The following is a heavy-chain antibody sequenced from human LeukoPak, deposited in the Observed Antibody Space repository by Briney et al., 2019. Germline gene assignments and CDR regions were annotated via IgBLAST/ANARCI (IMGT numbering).Heavy chain of an antibody. J-gene: IGHJ6*03. CDR1: GGSIRSTSYY. CDR2: INHSGRT. D-gene: IGHD2-2*01. V-gene: IGHV4-39*07. CDR3: ARLKCSSTSCFYYYYMDV. Sequence: SETLSLTCTVSGGSIRSTSYYWGWIRQPPGKGLEWIGEINHSGRTNYKPSLKSRVTISVDTSKNQFSLKLNSVTAADTAVYYCARLKCSSTSCFYYYYMDVWGKGTTVTISS.